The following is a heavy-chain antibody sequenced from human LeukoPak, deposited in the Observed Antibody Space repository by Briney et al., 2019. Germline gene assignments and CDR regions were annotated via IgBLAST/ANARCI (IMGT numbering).Heavy chain of an antibody. CDR2: IQYDGSNK. Sequence: PGGPLRLSCAASGFIFSSYGMHWVRQVPGKGLEWVTFIQYDGSNKYYADSVKGRFSISRDNSKNTMYLQMNSLRAKDTAVYYCAKHEGAVAGTFWFDPWGQGTLVTVSS. D-gene: IGHD6-19*01. CDR3: AKHEGAVAGTFWFDP. V-gene: IGHV3-30*02. CDR1: GFIFSSYG. J-gene: IGHJ5*02.